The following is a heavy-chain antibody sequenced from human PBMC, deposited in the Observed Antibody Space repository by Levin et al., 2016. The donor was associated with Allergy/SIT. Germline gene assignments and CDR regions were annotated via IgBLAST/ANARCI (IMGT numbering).Heavy chain of an antibody. CDR2: VDNDGGT. D-gene: IGHD6-13*01. Sequence: GESLKISCAASGFTFSSHWMHWVRQAPGKGLVWVSRVDNDGGTIYADSVKGRFTISRDNAKNMVYLQMNSLRAEDTAVYYCVSTPAPGASHIWGQGTVVTVSS. CDR1: GFTFSSHW. V-gene: IGHV3-74*01. CDR3: VSTPAPGASHI. J-gene: IGHJ3*02.